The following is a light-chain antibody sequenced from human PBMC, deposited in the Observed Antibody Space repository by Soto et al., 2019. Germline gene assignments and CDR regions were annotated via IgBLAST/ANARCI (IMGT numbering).Light chain of an antibody. J-gene: IGLJ1*01. V-gene: IGLV2-8*01. CDR2: EVY. CDR1: SSDVGGSNY. CDR3: SSYVGTNSYV. Sequence: QSALTQPASVSGSPGQSITISCTGTSSDVGGSNYVSWYQHHPGKAPKLIIYEVYKRPSGVPDRFSGSKSGNTAALTVSGLQAEDEADYYCSSYVGTNSYVFGTGTKVTVL.